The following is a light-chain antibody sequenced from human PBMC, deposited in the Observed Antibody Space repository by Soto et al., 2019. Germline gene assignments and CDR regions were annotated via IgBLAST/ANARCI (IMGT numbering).Light chain of an antibody. Sequence: QSALTQPGSLSGSPGQSITISCSGASNDIGTYNLVSWYQQHPGKAPKLIIFEGSRLPSGVSGRFSGSKSGNTASLTISGLRPEDEADYYCSSYAGSNTLVVFGGGTKLTVL. CDR1: SNDIGTYNL. J-gene: IGLJ2*01. CDR3: SSYAGSNTLVV. CDR2: EGS. V-gene: IGLV2-23*01.